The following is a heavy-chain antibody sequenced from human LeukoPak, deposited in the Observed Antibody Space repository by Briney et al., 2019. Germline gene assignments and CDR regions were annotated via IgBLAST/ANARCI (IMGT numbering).Heavy chain of an antibody. D-gene: IGHD2-2*02. CDR1: GYTFTSYY. Sequence: ASVKVPCKASGYTFTSYYMHWVRQAPGQGLEWMGIINPSGGSTSYAQKFQGRVTMTRDTSTSTVYMELSSLRSEDTAVYYCAREFCSSTSCYTFGWSDPWGQGTLVTVSS. J-gene: IGHJ5*02. V-gene: IGHV1-46*03. CDR2: INPSGGST. CDR3: AREFCSSTSCYTFGWSDP.